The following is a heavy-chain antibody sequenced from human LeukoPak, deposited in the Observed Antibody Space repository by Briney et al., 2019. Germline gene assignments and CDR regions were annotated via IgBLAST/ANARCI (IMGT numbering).Heavy chain of an antibody. CDR1: GYTFTGYY. D-gene: IGHD3-10*01. V-gene: IGHV1-8*03. CDR3: AREGMDY. J-gene: IGHJ4*02. Sequence: GASVKVSCKASGYTFTGYYMHWVRQATGQGLEWMGYMNPNSGNTVHAQKFQGRVTITMNTSMSTAYMVLTSLRSEDTAVYYCAREGMDYWGQGTLVTVSS. CDR2: MNPNSGNT.